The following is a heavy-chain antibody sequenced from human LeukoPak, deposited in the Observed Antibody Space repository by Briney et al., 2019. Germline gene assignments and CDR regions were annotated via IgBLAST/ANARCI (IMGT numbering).Heavy chain of an antibody. CDR1: GFTFSNAW. V-gene: IGHV3-15*01. J-gene: IGHJ4*02. CDR3: ARGIAAAGNPPDY. Sequence: GGSLRLSCAASGFTFSNAWMSWVRQAPGKGLEWVGRIKSKTDGGTTDYAAPVKGRFTISRDDSKNTLYLQMNSLRAEDTAVYYCARGIAAAGNPPDYWGPGTLVTVSS. D-gene: IGHD6-13*01. CDR2: IKSKTDGGTT.